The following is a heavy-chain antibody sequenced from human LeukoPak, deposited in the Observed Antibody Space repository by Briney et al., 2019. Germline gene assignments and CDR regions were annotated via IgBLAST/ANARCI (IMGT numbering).Heavy chain of an antibody. CDR2: ISTSSNYI. CDR1: GFTFSSYS. CDR3: ASAVDYYGSGSGNWFDS. V-gene: IGHV3-21*01. J-gene: IGHJ5*01. D-gene: IGHD3-10*01. Sequence: GGSLRLSCAASGFTFSSYSMNWVRQAPGKGLEWVSSISTSSNYIYYADSVKGRFTISRDNAKNSPYLQMNSLRAEDTAVYYCASAVDYYGSGSGNWFDSWGQGTLVTVSS.